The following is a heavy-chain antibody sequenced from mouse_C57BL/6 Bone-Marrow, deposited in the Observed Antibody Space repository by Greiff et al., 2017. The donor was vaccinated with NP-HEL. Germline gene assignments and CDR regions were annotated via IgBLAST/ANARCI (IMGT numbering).Heavy chain of an antibody. Sequence: EVHLVESGGGLVKPGGSLKLSCAASGFTFSSYAMSWVRQTPEKRLEWVATISDGGSYTYYPDNVKGRFTISRDNAKNNLYLQMSHLKSEDTAMYYCARDALYYKAMDYWGQGTSVTVSS. CDR3: ARDALYYKAMDY. J-gene: IGHJ4*01. CDR2: ISDGGSYT. D-gene: IGHD2-1*01. CDR1: GFTFSSYA. V-gene: IGHV5-4*01.